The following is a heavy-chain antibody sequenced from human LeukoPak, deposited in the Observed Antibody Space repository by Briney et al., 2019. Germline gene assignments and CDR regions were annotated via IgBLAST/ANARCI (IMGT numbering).Heavy chain of an antibody. V-gene: IGHV4-4*02. D-gene: IGHD1-26*01. CDR2: VHLNGAT. CDR1: GGSISTTNW. J-gene: IGHJ4*02. Sequence: SETLSLTCAVSGGSISTTNWWSWVRQPPGRGLEWIGEVHLNGATHYNPSLGSRVSMSIEKSKNHMSLKLTSVTAADTAIYYCTRESGAFSPFGFWGQGTLVTVSS. CDR3: TRESGAFSPFGF.